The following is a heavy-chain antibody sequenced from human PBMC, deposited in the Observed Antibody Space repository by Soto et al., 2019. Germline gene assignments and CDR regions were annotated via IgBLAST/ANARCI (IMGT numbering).Heavy chain of an antibody. D-gene: IGHD6-6*01. CDR2: INHSGST. Sequence: SETLSLTCAVHGGSFSGYYWSWIRQPPGKGLEWIGEINHSGSTNYNPSLKSRVTISVDTSKNQFSLKLSSVTAADTAVYYCARRYYSSSYDYWGQGTLVTVSS. V-gene: IGHV4-34*01. CDR3: ARRYYSSSYDY. J-gene: IGHJ4*02. CDR1: GGSFSGYY.